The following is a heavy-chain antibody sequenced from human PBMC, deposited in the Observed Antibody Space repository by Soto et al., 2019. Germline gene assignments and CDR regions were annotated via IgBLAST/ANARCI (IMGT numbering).Heavy chain of an antibody. Sequence: SETLSLTCAVYGGSFSGYYWSWIRQPPGKGLEWIGEINHSGSTNYNPSLKSRVTISVDTSKNQFSLKLSSLRSEDTAVYYCARAWDCYGSGQEAPFDYWGQGTLVTAPQ. CDR3: ARAWDCYGSGQEAPFDY. V-gene: IGHV4-34*01. CDR2: INHSGST. J-gene: IGHJ4*02. D-gene: IGHD3-10*01. CDR1: GGSFSGYY.